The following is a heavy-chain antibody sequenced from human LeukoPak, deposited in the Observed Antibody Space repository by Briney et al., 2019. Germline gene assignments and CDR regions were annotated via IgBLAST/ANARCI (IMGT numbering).Heavy chain of an antibody. V-gene: IGHV3-23*01. CDR2: ISGGGLST. J-gene: IGHJ4*02. Sequence: GGSLRLSCAASGFSFSTYGMHWVRQAPGKGLEWVSTISGGGLSTYYADSVKGRFTISRDDSKSTLYLQMTSLRAEDTAVYYCAKAQSGYTSFDYWGQGTLVTVSS. CDR1: GFSFSTYG. D-gene: IGHD5-18*01. CDR3: AKAQSGYTSFDY.